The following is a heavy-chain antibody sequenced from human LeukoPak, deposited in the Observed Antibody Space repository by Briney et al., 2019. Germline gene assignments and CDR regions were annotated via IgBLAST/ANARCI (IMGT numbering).Heavy chain of an antibody. CDR1: GFSFSSYY. V-gene: IGHV3-7*01. Sequence: GGSLRLSCAASGFSFSSYYMSWVRQAPGKGLEWVALINPDGSERYYVDSVKGRFTISRDNAKNSLYLQMNSLRAEDTAVYYCARGAYYYEDWGQGTLVTVSS. J-gene: IGHJ4*02. CDR2: INPDGSER. D-gene: IGHD3-22*01. CDR3: ARGAYYYED.